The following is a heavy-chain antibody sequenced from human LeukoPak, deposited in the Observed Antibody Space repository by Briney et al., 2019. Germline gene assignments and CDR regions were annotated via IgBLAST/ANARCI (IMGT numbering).Heavy chain of an antibody. CDR3: AKDIYYYDSSGYLDY. CDR1: GFTFDDYA. Sequence: GGSLRLSCAASGFTFDDYAMHWVRQAPGKGLEWVSGISWNSGSIGYADSVKGRFTISRDNAKNSLHLQMNSLRAEDTASYYCAKDIYYYDSSGYLDYWGQGTLVTVSS. CDR2: ISWNSGSI. J-gene: IGHJ4*02. D-gene: IGHD3-22*01. V-gene: IGHV3-9*01.